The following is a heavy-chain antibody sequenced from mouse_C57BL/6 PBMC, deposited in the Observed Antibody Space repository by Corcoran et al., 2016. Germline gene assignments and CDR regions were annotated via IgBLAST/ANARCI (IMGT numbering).Heavy chain of an antibody. J-gene: IGHJ3*01. CDR2: INTYSGVP. CDR1: GYTFTNYG. CDR3: ARWDYLAWFAY. Sequence: QIKLVQSGPELKKPGETVKISCKASGYTFTNYGMSWVKQAPGKGLKWMGWINTYSGVPTYADDFKGRFAFSLETSASTAYLQINNLKNEDTATYFCARWDYLAWFAYWGQGTLVTVSA. V-gene: IGHV9-3*01. D-gene: IGHD2-4*01.